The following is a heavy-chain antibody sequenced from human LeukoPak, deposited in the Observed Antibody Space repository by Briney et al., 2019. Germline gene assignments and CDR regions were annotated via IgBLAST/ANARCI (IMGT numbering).Heavy chain of an antibody. D-gene: IGHD3-22*01. CDR3: ARYYYDSSGYYLGDYFDY. CDR2: ISAYNGNT. CDR1: GYTFTSYG. Sequence: ASVKVSCKASGYTFTSYGISWVRQAPGQGLEWMGWISAYNGNTNYAQKLQGRVTMTTDTSTSTAYMELRSLRSDDTAVYYCARYYYDSSGYYLGDYFDYWGQGTLVTVSS. J-gene: IGHJ4*02. V-gene: IGHV1-18*01.